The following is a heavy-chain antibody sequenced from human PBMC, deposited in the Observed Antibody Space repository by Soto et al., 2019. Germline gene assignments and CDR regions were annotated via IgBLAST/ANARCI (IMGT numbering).Heavy chain of an antibody. CDR3: ARGWGRIFDY. J-gene: IGHJ4*02. CDR2: INHSGGT. Sequence: QVQLQQWGAGLLKPSETLSLTCAVYGGSFRGFSWNWIRQPPGKGLEWIGEINHSGGTNYNPSLKSRVTISVDTSKNQFSLKLSSVTAADTAVYYCARGWGRIFDYWGQGTLVTVSS. V-gene: IGHV4-34*01. CDR1: GGSFRGFS. D-gene: IGHD7-27*01.